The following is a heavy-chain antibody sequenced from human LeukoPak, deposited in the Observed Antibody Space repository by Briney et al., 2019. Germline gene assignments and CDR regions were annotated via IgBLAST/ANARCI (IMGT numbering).Heavy chain of an antibody. V-gene: IGHV1-69*01. J-gene: IGHJ4*02. D-gene: IGHD3-3*01. CDR3: ARGLHYDFWSGYWFDY. CDR1: GGTFSSYA. Sequence: GSSVKVSCKASGGTFSSYAISWERQAPGQGLEWMGGIIPIFGTASYAQKFQGRVTITADESTSTAYMELSSLRSEDTAVYYCARGLHYDFWSGYWFDYWGQGTLVTVSS. CDR2: IIPIFGTA.